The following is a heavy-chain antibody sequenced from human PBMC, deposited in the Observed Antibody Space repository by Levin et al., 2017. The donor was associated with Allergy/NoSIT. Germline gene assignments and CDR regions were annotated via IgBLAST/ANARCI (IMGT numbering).Heavy chain of an antibody. CDR2: VYNLVST. J-gene: IGHJ5*02. V-gene: IGHV4-31*03. D-gene: IGHD4-23*01. CDR1: GGYIPSGGYY. CDR3: ARGYGDNGWFDP. Sequence: SQTLSLTCTVSGGYIPSGGYYWSWIRQHPGKGLEWIGSVYNLVSTYYNPSLKSRLFISVDTSKNEFALRLSSVTAADTAVYYCARGYGDNGWFDPWGQGTLVTVSS.